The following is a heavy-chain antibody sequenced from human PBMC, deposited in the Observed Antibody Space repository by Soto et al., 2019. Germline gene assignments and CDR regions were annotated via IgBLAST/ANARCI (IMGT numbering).Heavy chain of an antibody. CDR1: GYTFTGYY. CDR3: ARVADGEFDY. Sequence: ASVKVSCQGSGYTFTGYYMHWVRQAPGQGLEWMGWINPNRGGTNYAQKFQGRVTMTRDTSISTAYMELSRLRSDDTDVYYCARVADGEFDYWGQGTLVTVSS. V-gene: IGHV1-2*02. J-gene: IGHJ4*02. CDR2: INPNRGGT.